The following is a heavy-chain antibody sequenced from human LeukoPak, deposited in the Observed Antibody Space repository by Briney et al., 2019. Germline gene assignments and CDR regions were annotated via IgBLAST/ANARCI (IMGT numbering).Heavy chain of an antibody. J-gene: IGHJ3*02. CDR1: GFSFEDYA. CDR2: INWNGEST. V-gene: IGHV3-20*01. CDR3: ARTYYYDSIGFTFDI. Sequence: GGSLRLSCVASGFSFEDYAMSWVRQAPGKGLEWVSGINWNGESTGYGDSVQGRFIISRDNAKNSLYLQMNSLRAEDTALYHCARTYYYDSIGFTFDIWGQGTMVTVSS. D-gene: IGHD3-22*01.